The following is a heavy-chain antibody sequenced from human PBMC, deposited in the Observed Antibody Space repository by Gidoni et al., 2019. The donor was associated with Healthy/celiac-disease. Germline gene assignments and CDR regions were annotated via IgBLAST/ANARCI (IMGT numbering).Heavy chain of an antibody. CDR3: ARGGGLPRYYYYYGMDV. D-gene: IGHD2-15*01. CDR1: GGSFSGYY. J-gene: IGHJ6*02. V-gene: IGHV4-34*01. CDR2: INHSGST. Sequence: QVQLQQWGAGLLQPSETLSLTCAVYGGSFSGYYWSWIRQPPGKGLEWIGEINHSGSTNYNPSLKSRVTISVDTSKNQFSLKLSSVTAADTAVYYCARGGGLPRYYYYYGMDVWGQGTTVTVSS.